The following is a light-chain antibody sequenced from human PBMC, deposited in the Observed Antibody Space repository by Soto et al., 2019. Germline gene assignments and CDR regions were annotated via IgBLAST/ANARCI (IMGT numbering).Light chain of an antibody. CDR3: QQGYSTTPIT. J-gene: IGKJ5*01. V-gene: IGKV1-39*01. CDR2: GAS. CDR1: QSIKNY. Sequence: DIQMTQSPSSLSAAIGDRVTITCRASQSIKNYLNWYQHKPGAAPKLLIFGASNLESGVPSRFSGSGSGTEFTLSISSLQPEDFATYYCQQGYSTTPITFVQGTRVEIK.